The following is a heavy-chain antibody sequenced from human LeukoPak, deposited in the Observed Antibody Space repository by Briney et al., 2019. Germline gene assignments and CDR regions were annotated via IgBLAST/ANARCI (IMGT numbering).Heavy chain of an antibody. J-gene: IGHJ6*03. CDR1: GAPFRTNY. CDR3: ARLYQQSKWKYYYYYMDV. CDR2: VFDSWST. Sequence: SETLSLTCSVSGAPFRTNYWIWIRQPPPRGLEWIGYVFDSWSTNYNPSLKSQGTLALDTFRQQFSLGLSPVTAADTAVYYCARLYQQSKWKYYYYYMDVWGKGTAVTVSS. D-gene: IGHD1-1*01. V-gene: IGHV4-59*01.